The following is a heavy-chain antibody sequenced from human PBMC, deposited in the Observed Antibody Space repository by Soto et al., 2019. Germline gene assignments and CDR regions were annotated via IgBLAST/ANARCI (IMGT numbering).Heavy chain of an antibody. V-gene: IGHV3-23*01. CDR1: GFTFSSYA. D-gene: IGHD5-18*01. Sequence: LSCAASGFTFSSYAMSWVRQAPGKGLEWVSAISGSGGSTYYADSVKGRFTISRDNSKNTLYLQMNSLRAEDTAVYYCAEGRTAMATYNWFDPWGQGTLVTVSS. CDR3: AEGRTAMATYNWFDP. J-gene: IGHJ5*02. CDR2: ISGSGGST.